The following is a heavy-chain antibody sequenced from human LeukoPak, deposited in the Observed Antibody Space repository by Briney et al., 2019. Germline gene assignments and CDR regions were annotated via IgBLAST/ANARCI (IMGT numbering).Heavy chain of an antibody. CDR2: ISAYNGNT. Sequence: ASVKVSCKASGYTFTSYGISWVRQAPGQGLEWMGWISAYNGNTNYAQKLQGRVTMTTDTSTSTAYMELRSLRSDDTAVYYCARGSGYDLRDYYYYYGMDVWGKGTTVTVSS. CDR1: GYTFTSYG. J-gene: IGHJ6*04. CDR3: ARGSGYDLRDYYYYYGMDV. D-gene: IGHD5-12*01. V-gene: IGHV1-18*01.